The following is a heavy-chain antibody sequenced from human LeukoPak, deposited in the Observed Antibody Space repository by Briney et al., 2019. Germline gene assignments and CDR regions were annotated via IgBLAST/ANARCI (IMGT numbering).Heavy chain of an antibody. V-gene: IGHV3-53*01. Sequence: GGSLRLSCAASGFTVSSNYMSWVRQAPGKGLEWVSVIYSGGSTYYADSVKGRFTISRDNSKNTLYLQMNSLRAEDTAVYYCARERSEGITMVRGVLVEQTHNWLDPWGQGTLVTVSS. J-gene: IGHJ5*02. CDR2: IYSGGST. D-gene: IGHD3-10*01. CDR1: GFTVSSNY. CDR3: ARERSEGITMVRGVLVEQTHNWLDP.